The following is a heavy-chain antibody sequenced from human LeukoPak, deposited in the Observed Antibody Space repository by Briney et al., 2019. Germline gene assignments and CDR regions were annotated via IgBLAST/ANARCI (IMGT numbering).Heavy chain of an antibody. CDR2: IIPILGIA. J-gene: IGHJ4*02. Sequence: SVKVSCKASGGTFSSYTIIWVRQAPGQGLEWMGRIIPILGIANYAQKFQGRVTMTADKSTSTAYMELSSLRSEDTAVYYCARIDYGGNSGTAYWGQGTLVTVSS. CDR1: GGTFSSYT. CDR3: ARIDYGGNSGTAY. V-gene: IGHV1-69*02. D-gene: IGHD4-23*01.